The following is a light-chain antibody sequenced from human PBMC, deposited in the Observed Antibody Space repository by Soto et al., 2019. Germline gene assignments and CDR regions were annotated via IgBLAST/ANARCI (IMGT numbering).Light chain of an antibody. CDR2: DNT. CDR3: QSYDSSLSGSYV. J-gene: IGLJ1*01. CDR1: SSNIGAGYD. V-gene: IGLV1-40*01. Sequence: GCSAQGQRSRIIKNGSSSNIGAGYDVHWYQQLPGTAPKLLIYDNTNRPSGVPDRFSDSKSGTSASLAITGLQAEDEADYYCQSYDSSLSGSYVFGTGTKVPS.